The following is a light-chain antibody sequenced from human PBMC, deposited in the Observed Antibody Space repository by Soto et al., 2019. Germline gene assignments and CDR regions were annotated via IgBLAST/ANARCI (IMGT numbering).Light chain of an antibody. J-gene: IGKJ2*01. CDR2: EGS. CDR3: MEGLQPPKT. V-gene: IGKV2D-29*01. Sequence: DIVVTQSPLSLSVTPGQPASISCKSTQSLVRHGGNPYLYWFLQRPGQPPQLLIYEGSYRFAGVQGWFSGSGSETDIPLRISRAEADDVGVYYCMEGLQPPKTFGQGTKLEIK. CDR1: QSLVRHGGNPY.